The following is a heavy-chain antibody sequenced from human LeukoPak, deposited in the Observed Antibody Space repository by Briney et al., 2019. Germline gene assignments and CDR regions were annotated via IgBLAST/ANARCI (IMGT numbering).Heavy chain of an antibody. CDR3: AKQGAARQDYYMDV. V-gene: IGHV1-69*06. Sequence: SVKVSCKASGGSFSIYAISWVRQAPGQGLEWMGRIIPIFGTANYAQKFQGRVTITADIVSSTAYMEVNSLTSEDTAAYFCAKQGAARQDYYMDVWGNGTTVIVSS. CDR2: IIPIFGTA. D-gene: IGHD5-18*01. CDR1: GGSFSIYA. J-gene: IGHJ6*03.